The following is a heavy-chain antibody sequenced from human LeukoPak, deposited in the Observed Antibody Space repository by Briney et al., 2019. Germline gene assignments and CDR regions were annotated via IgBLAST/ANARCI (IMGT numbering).Heavy chain of an antibody. Sequence: ASVKVSCKASGYTFTGYYMHWVRQAPGQGLEWMGWINPNSGGTNYAQKLQGRVTMTTDTSTSTAYMELRSLRSDDTAVYYCARDKGIAAAGIDFDYWGQGTLVTVSS. CDR1: GYTFTGYY. J-gene: IGHJ4*02. V-gene: IGHV1-2*02. CDR3: ARDKGIAAAGIDFDY. D-gene: IGHD6-13*01. CDR2: INPNSGGT.